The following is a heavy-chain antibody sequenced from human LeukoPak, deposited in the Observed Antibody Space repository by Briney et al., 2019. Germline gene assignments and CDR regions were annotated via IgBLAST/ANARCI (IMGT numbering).Heavy chain of an antibody. CDR3: AREGYGGNSDAFDI. D-gene: IGHD4-23*01. V-gene: IGHV3-48*03. Sequence: GGSLILSCAASGFTFSNYWMNWVRQAPGKGLEWVSYIRSSGGTIFYADSVKGRFTISRDDAKNSLYLQMNSLRAEDTAVYYCAREGYGGNSDAFDIWGQGTMVTVSS. CDR1: GFTFSNYW. CDR2: IRSSGGTI. J-gene: IGHJ3*02.